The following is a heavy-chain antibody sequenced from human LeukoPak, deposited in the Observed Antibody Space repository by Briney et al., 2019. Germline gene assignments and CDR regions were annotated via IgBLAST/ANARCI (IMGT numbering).Heavy chain of an antibody. CDR3: ARGSFLITFGGLIV. CDR2: IGSSNTI. D-gene: IGHD3-16*02. CDR1: GFTFSDYY. V-gene: IGHV3-69-1*01. J-gene: IGHJ4*02. Sequence: GGSLRLPCAASGFTFSDYYMTWIRQAPGKGLEWLSYIGSSNTIYSADSVKGRFTISRDNAKNSLYLQMNSLRAEDTAVYYCARGSFLITFGGLIVWGQGTLVTVSS.